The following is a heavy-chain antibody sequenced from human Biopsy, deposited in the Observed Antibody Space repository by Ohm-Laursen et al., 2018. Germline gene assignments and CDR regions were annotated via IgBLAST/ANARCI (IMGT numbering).Heavy chain of an antibody. Sequence: SLSLSCAAPGFTFCDYYINWICQPPGTGPEWVSFITNTGRTVYAGSVNGRFPISRDNADNTLHLPMKRLTAEDTAVYYCARELGNGMDVWGQGTPVTVSS. CDR1: GFTFCDYY. CDR2: ITNTGRTV. V-gene: IGHV3-11*01. J-gene: IGHJ6*02. CDR3: ARELGNGMDV.